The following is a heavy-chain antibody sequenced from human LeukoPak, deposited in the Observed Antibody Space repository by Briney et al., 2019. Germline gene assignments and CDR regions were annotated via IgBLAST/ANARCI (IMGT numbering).Heavy chain of an antibody. CDR1: GFTFDDYA. CDR3: AKVSTNSDAFDI. D-gene: IGHD2/OR15-2a*01. Sequence: PGGSLRLSCAASGFTFDDYAMHWVRQAPGKGLEWVSGISWNSGSIGYADSVKGRFTISRDNAKNSLYLQMNSLRAEDMALYYCAKVSTNSDAFDIWGQGTMVTVSS. J-gene: IGHJ3*02. V-gene: IGHV3-9*03. CDR2: ISWNSGSI.